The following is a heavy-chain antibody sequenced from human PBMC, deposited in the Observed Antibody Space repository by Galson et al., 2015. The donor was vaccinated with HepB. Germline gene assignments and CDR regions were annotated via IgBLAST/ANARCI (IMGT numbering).Heavy chain of an antibody. CDR2: IYPGDSDA. V-gene: IGHV5-51*01. Sequence: QSGAEVKKPGESVKISCKGSGYTFTSYWIGWVRQMPGKGLEWMGIIYPGDSDARYNPSFQGHVTMTADKSITTAYLQWSNLEASDTATYFCARQAGWQFNLGLHFDYWGQGTLLTVSS. D-gene: IGHD2-15*01. CDR1: GYTFTSYW. J-gene: IGHJ4*02. CDR3: ARQAGWQFNLGLHFDY.